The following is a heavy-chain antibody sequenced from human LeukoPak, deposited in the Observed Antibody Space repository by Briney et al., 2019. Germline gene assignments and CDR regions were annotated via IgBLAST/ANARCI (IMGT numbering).Heavy chain of an antibody. CDR1: GFTFSSYG. J-gene: IGHJ4*02. CDR2: IWYDGSNK. D-gene: IGHD3-10*01. V-gene: IGHV3-33*06. Sequence: GRSLRLSCAASGFTFSSYGMHGVRQAPGKGLEWVAVIWYDGSNKYYADSVKGRFTISRDNSKNTLYLQMNSLRAEDTAVYYCAKDAYGSGSYFVYWGQGTLVTVSS. CDR3: AKDAYGSGSYFVY.